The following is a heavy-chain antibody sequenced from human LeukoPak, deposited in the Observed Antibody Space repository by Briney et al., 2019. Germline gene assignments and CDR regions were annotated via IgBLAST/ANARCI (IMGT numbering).Heavy chain of an antibody. CDR2: IYHSGTT. J-gene: IGHJ4*02. CDR1: GGSISSYY. D-gene: IGHD1-26*01. CDR3: ARGKASSGSYYGIFDY. V-gene: IGHV4-59*08. Sequence: PSETLSLTCTVSGGSISSYYWTWLRQPPGKGLEWIGGIYHSGTTYYNPSLRGRVSISLDTSKTQFSLRLSSVTAADTAVYYCARGKASSGSYYGIFDYWGQETLVTVSS.